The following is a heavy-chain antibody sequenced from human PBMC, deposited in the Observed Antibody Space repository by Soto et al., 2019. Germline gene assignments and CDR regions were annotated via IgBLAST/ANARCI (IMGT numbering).Heavy chain of an antibody. D-gene: IGHD1-1*01. Sequence: ASVKVSCKVSGYTLTELSMHWVRQAPGKGLEWMGGFDPEDGETIYAQKFQGRVTMTEGTSTDTAYMELSSLRSEDTAVYYCATDDDRPENGMDVWGQGTTVTVSS. J-gene: IGHJ6*02. CDR1: GYTLTELS. V-gene: IGHV1-24*01. CDR2: FDPEDGET. CDR3: ATDDDRPENGMDV.